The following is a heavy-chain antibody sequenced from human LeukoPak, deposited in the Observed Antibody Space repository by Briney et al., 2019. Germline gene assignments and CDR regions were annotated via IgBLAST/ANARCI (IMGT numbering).Heavy chain of an antibody. CDR3: TRDLMDYDVSTGLHHYYMDV. CDR1: GFTFSSYG. J-gene: IGHJ6*02. D-gene: IGHD3-9*01. Sequence: PGRSLRLSCAASGFTFSSYGMHWVRQAPGKGLVWVSRISGDGRNINYADSVRGRFTISRDNAKNTLYLQMNTLRVEDTAVYYCTRDLMDYDVSTGLHHYYMDVWGQGTTVTVSS. CDR2: ISGDGRNI. V-gene: IGHV3-74*01.